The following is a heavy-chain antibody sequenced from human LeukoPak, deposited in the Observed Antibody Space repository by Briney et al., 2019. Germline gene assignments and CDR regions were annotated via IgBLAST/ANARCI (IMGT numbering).Heavy chain of an antibody. CDR1: GGSISSYY. Sequence: PSETLSLTCTVSGGSISSYYWSWIRQPSGKGLEGIGYIYYSGSTNYNPSLKSRVTISVDTSKNQFSLKLSSVTAADTAVYYCARANDHYGSGSYLDYWGQGTLVTVSS. D-gene: IGHD3-10*01. V-gene: IGHV4-59*01. J-gene: IGHJ4*02. CDR2: IYYSGST. CDR3: ARANDHYGSGSYLDY.